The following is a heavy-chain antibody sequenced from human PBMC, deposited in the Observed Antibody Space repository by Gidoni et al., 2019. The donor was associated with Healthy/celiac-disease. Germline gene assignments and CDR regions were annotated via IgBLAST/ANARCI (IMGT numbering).Heavy chain of an antibody. Sequence: QVQLQQWGAGLLKPSETLSLTCAVYGGSFGGYYWSWIRQPPGKGLEWIGEINHSGSTNYNPSLKSRVTISVDTSKNQFSLKLSSVTAADTAVYYCARAQRAVVPAAMIDYWGQGTLVTVSS. D-gene: IGHD2-2*01. J-gene: IGHJ4*02. CDR1: GGSFGGYY. CDR2: INHSGST. V-gene: IGHV4-34*01. CDR3: ARAQRAVVPAAMIDY.